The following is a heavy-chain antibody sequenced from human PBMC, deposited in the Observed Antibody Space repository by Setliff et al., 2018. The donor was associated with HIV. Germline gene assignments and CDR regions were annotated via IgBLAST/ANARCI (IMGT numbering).Heavy chain of an antibody. CDR2: ISAYNGNT. J-gene: IGHJ3*02. D-gene: IGHD3-3*01. V-gene: IGHV1-18*01. Sequence: ASVKVSCKASGYTFGSYGISWVRQAPGQGVEWMGWISAYNGNTNYAQKLQGRVTMTTDTSTSTAYMELRSLRSGDTAVYYCARGYYNFWSGYYDSRFPNPIDAFDIWGQGTMVT. CDR3: ARGYYNFWSGYYDSRFPNPIDAFDI. CDR1: GYTFGSYG.